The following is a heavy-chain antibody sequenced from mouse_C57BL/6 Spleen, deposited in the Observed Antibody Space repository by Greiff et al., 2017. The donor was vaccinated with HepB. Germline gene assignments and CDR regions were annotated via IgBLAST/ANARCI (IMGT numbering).Heavy chain of an antibody. Sequence: VQLVESGAELAKPGASVKLSCKASGYTFTSYWMHWVKQRPGQGLEWIGYINPSSGYTKYNQKFKDKAKLTADKSSSTAYMQLSSQTYEDSAVYYCSSYYYGSSYDYSAMDYWGHGTSVPVSS. CDR1: GYTFTSYW. D-gene: IGHD1-1*01. J-gene: IGHJ4*01. CDR3: SSYYYGSSYDYSAMDY. V-gene: IGHV1-7*01. CDR2: INPSSGYT.